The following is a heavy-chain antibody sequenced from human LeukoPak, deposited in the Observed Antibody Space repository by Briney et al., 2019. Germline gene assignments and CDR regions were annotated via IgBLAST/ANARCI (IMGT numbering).Heavy chain of an antibody. CDR1: GFSLRTSGEG. D-gene: IGHD3-3*01. CDR3: AHRGITIIGVVSYYFDY. Sequence: SAPTLLQPTPTLTLTCTFSGFSLRTSGEGVGWVRQPPGKALEWLSLIYCHDDKYYSPSLKNRLTITKDTPKNQGVLTMTNMDPVDTATYYCAHRGITIIGVVSYYFDYWGQGTLVTVSS. V-gene: IGHV2-5*01. J-gene: IGHJ4*02. CDR2: IYCHDDK.